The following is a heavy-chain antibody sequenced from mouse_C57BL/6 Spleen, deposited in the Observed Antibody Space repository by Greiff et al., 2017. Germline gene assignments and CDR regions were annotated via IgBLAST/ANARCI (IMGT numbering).Heavy chain of an antibody. J-gene: IGHJ4*01. Sequence: QVQLQQPGAELVRPGSSVKLSCKASGYTFTSYWMHWVKQRPIQGLEWIGNIDPSDSETHYNQKFKDKATLTVDKSSSTAYMQLSSLTSEDSAVYYCARNQLRLHAMDYWGQGTSVTVSS. CDR2: IDPSDSET. CDR3: ARNQLRLHAMDY. V-gene: IGHV1-52*01. D-gene: IGHD3-2*02. CDR1: GYTFTSYW.